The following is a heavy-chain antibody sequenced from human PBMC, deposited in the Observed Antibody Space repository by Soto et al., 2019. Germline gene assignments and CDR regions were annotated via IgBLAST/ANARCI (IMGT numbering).Heavy chain of an antibody. CDR1: AFTFNSYA. V-gene: IGHV3-23*01. CDR3: ARSRYFDWLLYYFDY. Sequence: GGSLRLSCAASAFTFNSYAMSWVRQAPGKGLEWVSVISGSGGSIYYAESVKGRFTISRDNSKNTLYLQMNSLRAEDTALYYCARSRYFDWLLYYFDYWGQGTLVTVSS. D-gene: IGHD3-9*01. J-gene: IGHJ4*02. CDR2: ISGSGGSI.